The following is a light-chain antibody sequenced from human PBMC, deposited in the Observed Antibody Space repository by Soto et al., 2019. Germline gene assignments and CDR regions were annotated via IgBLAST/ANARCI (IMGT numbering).Light chain of an antibody. CDR3: QQFNSYPLT. CDR2: DAS. Sequence: AIQLTQSPSSLSASVGDRVTITCRAGQGISSGLAWYQQKPGKPPKLLIYDASNLENGVPSRFSGSGSGTDFTLTNNSLQPVDFATYYCQQFNSYPLTFGPGTKVDI. V-gene: IGKV1-13*02. J-gene: IGKJ3*01. CDR1: QGISSG.